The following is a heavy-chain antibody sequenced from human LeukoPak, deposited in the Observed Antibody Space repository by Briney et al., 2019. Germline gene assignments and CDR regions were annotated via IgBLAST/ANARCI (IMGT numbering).Heavy chain of an antibody. Sequence: GGSLRLSCAASGFTFSSYSMNWVRQAPGKGLEWVSSISSSSSYINYADSVKGRFTIHRDNAKNSLYLQMNSLRAEDTAVYYCARPSYYLGYWGQGTLVTVS. CDR2: ISSSSSYI. D-gene: IGHD3-16*01. CDR1: GFTFSSYS. V-gene: IGHV3-21*01. J-gene: IGHJ4*02. CDR3: ARPSYYLGY.